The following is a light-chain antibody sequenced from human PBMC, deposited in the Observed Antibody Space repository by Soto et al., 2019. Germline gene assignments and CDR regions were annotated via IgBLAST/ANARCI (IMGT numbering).Light chain of an antibody. Sequence: QSALTQPPSASGSPGQSVTISCTGTSSDVGVYNYVSWYQQPPGKAPKFMIYEVSKRPSGVPDRFSGSKSGNTASLTVSGLQADDEADYYCSSYAGSNNPVIFGGGTKVTVL. CDR1: SSDVGVYNY. CDR2: EVS. CDR3: SSYAGSNNPVI. V-gene: IGLV2-8*01. J-gene: IGLJ2*01.